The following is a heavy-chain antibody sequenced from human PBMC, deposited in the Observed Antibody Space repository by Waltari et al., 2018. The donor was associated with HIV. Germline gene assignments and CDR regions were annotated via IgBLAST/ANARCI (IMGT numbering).Heavy chain of an antibody. Sequence: EVQLVESGGGLVQSGRSLRLSRTATGLNFGDYSMSWFRQAPGKGLEWVGFIRSKTYGGTTEYAASVKDRFTISRDDSKSIAYLQMNSLKTEDTAVYYCSRSRGYSYGYADYWGQGTLVTVSS. D-gene: IGHD5-18*01. V-gene: IGHV3-49*03. CDR2: IRSKTYGGTT. J-gene: IGHJ4*02. CDR1: GLNFGDYS. CDR3: SRSRGYSYGYADY.